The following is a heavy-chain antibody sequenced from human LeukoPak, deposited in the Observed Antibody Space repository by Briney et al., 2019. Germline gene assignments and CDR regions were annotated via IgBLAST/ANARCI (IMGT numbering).Heavy chain of an antibody. Sequence: SETLSLTCTVSGGSISSYYWSWIRQPPGKGLEWIGYIYYSGSTNYNPSLKSRVTISVDTSKNQFSLKLSSVTAADTAVYYCARCGSGWYDYYYYMDVWGNGTTVTVSS. CDR3: ARCGSGWYDYYYYMDV. D-gene: IGHD6-19*01. J-gene: IGHJ6*03. CDR1: GGSISSYY. V-gene: IGHV4-59*01. CDR2: IYYSGST.